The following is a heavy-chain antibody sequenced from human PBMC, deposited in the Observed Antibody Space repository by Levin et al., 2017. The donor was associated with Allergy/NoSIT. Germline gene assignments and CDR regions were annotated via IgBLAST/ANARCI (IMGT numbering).Heavy chain of an antibody. Sequence: GESLKISCAASGFTFSSYSMNWVRQAPGKGLEWVSYISSSSSTIYYADSVKGRFTISRDNAKNSLYLQMNSLRDEDTAVYYCAREGGLRPNWFDPWGQGTLVTVSS. CDR2: ISSSSSTI. J-gene: IGHJ5*02. CDR3: AREGGLRPNWFDP. CDR1: GFTFSSYS. V-gene: IGHV3-48*02. D-gene: IGHD5/OR15-5a*01.